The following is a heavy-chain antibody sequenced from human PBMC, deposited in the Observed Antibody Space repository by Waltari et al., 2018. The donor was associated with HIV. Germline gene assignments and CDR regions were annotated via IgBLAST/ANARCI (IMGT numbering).Heavy chain of an antibody. V-gene: IGHV3-48*01. Sequence: EVQLVESGGKLVQPGGSLRLSCLASGFTFSDYSMNWVRQGPGKGRGWVADISAPGTTIFSANSVKCRFTVSRDNVENSLYLDMSSLRAEDTGDYYCARCETVVTPFINKYLGLDVWGPGTTVTVSS. J-gene: IGHJ6*02. CDR1: GFTFSDYS. D-gene: IGHD2-15*01. CDR2: ISAPGTTI. CDR3: ARCETVVTPFINKYLGLDV.